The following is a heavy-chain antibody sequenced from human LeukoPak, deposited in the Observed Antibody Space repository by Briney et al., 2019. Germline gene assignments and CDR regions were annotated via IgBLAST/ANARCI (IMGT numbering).Heavy chain of an antibody. CDR1: GGSISSSSYY. V-gene: IGHV4-39*01. CDR2: IYYSGST. CDR3: ASSGYKYSDY. Sequence: SETLSLTCTVSGGSISSSSYYWGWIRQPPGKGLEWIGSIYYSGSTYYNPSLKSRVTISVDTSKNQFSLKLSSVTAADTAVYYCASSGYKYSDYWGQGTLVTVSS. D-gene: IGHD3-22*01. J-gene: IGHJ4*02.